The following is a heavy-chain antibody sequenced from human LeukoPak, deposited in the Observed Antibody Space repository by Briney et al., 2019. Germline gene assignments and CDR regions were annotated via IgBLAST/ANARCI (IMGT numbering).Heavy chain of an antibody. CDR3: AREGGDPRWLDP. CDR1: GGTFSSYA. D-gene: IGHD6-25*01. Sequence: ASVKVSCKASGGTFSSYAISWVRQAPGQGLEWMGGIIPIFGTANYAQKFQGRVTITTDESTSTAYMELGSLRSEDTAVYSCAREGGDPRWLDPWGQGTLVTVSS. V-gene: IGHV1-69*05. CDR2: IIPIFGTA. J-gene: IGHJ5*02.